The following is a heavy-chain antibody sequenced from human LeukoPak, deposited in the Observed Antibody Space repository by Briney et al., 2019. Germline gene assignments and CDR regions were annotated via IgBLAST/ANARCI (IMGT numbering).Heavy chain of an antibody. Sequence: GGSLRLSCAASGFTLSSYGMHWVRQAPGKGLEWVAFIRYDGSNKYYADSVKGRFTISRDNSKNTLYLQMNSLRAEDTAVYYCAKGFGDYVSYYYYMDVWGKGTTVTVSS. CDR1: GFTLSSYG. CDR2: IRYDGSNK. D-gene: IGHD4-17*01. J-gene: IGHJ6*03. V-gene: IGHV3-30*02. CDR3: AKGFGDYVSYYYYMDV.